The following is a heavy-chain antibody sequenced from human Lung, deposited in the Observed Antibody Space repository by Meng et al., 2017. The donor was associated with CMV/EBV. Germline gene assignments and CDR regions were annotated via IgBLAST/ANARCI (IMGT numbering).Heavy chain of an antibody. CDR3: AREMATICWWGNAMDV. J-gene: IGHJ6*02. D-gene: IGHD5-24*01. CDR2: VSHSWSP. V-gene: IGHV4-38-2*02. Sequence: GSXRLXCTVSAYSISSGHYWGWLRQPPGKRLEWSGSVSHSWSPYYNPSLMRRATTSFDTSKNHVTLKLRSVTAADTAVYYFAREMATICWWGNAMDVWGQGXTVTVSS. CDR1: AYSISSGHY.